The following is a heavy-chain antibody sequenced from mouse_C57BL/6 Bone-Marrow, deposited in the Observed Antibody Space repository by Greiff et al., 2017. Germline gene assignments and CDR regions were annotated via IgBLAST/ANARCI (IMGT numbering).Heavy chain of an antibody. Sequence: VQGVESGAELVRPGASVTLSCKASGYTFTDYEMHWVKQTPVHGLEWIGAIDPETGGTAYNQKFKGKAILTADKSSSTAYMELRSLTSEDSAVYCCTRGWLRWYVDVWGTGTTVTVSS. CDR2: IDPETGGT. CDR1: GYTFTDYE. D-gene: IGHD2-2*01. V-gene: IGHV1-15*01. J-gene: IGHJ1*03. CDR3: TRGWLRWYVDV.